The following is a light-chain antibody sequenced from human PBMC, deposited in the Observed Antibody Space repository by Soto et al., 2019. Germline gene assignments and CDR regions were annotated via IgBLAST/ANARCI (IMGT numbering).Light chain of an antibody. CDR1: QSVSSS. Sequence: IALTQSPGTLSLSPGQRVTLSCRASQSVSSSFAWYQQKHGQAPRLLIYGASSRASGIADRFSSSGSGTDLALAISRLEHEDFALYYCQQYVDSPLTFGGGTKVEIK. CDR2: GAS. J-gene: IGKJ4*01. V-gene: IGKV3-20*01. CDR3: QQYVDSPLT.